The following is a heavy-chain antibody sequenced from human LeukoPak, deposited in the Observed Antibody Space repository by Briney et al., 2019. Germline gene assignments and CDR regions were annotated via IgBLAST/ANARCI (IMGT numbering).Heavy chain of an antibody. J-gene: IGHJ4*02. Sequence: PGGSLRLSCAASGFTFSSYWMSWVRQAPGKGLEWVANIKQDGSEKYYVDSVKGRFTISRDNAKNSLYLQMNSLRAEDTAVYYCAKVHDTTISHPPGDYWGRGTLVTVSS. D-gene: IGHD2/OR15-2a*01. V-gene: IGHV3-7*01. CDR3: AKVHDTTISHPPGDY. CDR1: GFTFSSYW. CDR2: IKQDGSEK.